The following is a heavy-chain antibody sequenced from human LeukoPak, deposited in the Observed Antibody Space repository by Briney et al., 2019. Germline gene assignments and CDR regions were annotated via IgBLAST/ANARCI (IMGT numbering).Heavy chain of an antibody. CDR1: GYTFISNG. CDR3: ARDGGRGFNYGLYYFDH. J-gene: IGHJ4*02. Sequence: ASVKVSCKASGYTFISNGISWVRQAPGQGLEWMGWINPYNADTYYAQTLQGRVTMTTDTPTSTAYMELRSLGSDDTAVYYCARDGGRGFNYGLYYFDHWGQGTLVTVSS. CDR2: INPYNADT. V-gene: IGHV1-18*01. D-gene: IGHD5-18*01.